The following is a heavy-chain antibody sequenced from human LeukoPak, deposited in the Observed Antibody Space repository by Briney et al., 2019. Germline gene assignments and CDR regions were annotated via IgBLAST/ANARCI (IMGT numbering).Heavy chain of an antibody. J-gene: IGHJ4*02. CDR2: IYHSGST. Sequence: PSQTLSLTCTVSGGSISSGGYYWSWIRQPPGKGLEWIGYIYHSGSTYYNPSLKSRVTISVDRSKNQFSLKLSSVTAADTAVYYCAREWGSGSYYESDYWGQGTLVTVSS. D-gene: IGHD1-26*01. V-gene: IGHV4-30-2*01. CDR3: AREWGSGSYYESDY. CDR1: GGSISSGGYY.